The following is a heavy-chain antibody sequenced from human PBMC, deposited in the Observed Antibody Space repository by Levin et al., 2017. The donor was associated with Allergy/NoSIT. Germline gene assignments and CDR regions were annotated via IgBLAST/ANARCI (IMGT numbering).Heavy chain of an antibody. V-gene: IGHV4-59*03. CDR3: MGGRGWLPDY. CDR1: GDSISSYY. Sequence: SQTLSLTCPVSGDSISSYYWNWIRQSPGKGLEWIGYIYDSGSTNYNPSLKSRVTISVDTSKNQFSLKLSSVTAADTAVYYCMGGRGWLPDYWGQGTLVTVSS. CDR2: IYDSGST. J-gene: IGHJ4*02. D-gene: IGHD5-12*01.